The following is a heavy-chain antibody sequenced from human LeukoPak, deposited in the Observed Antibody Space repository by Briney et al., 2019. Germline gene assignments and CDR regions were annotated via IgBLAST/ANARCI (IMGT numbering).Heavy chain of an antibody. V-gene: IGHV3-21*01. J-gene: IGHJ4*02. Sequence: GGSLRLSCAASGFTFSSYSMNWVRQAPGKGLEWVSSISSSSSYIYYADSVKGRLTISRDNAKNSLYLQMNSLRAEDTAVYYCARDRVFLGFTPYYFDYWGQGTLVTVSS. D-gene: IGHD3-3*01. CDR1: GFTFSSYS. CDR2: ISSSSSYI. CDR3: ARDRVFLGFTPYYFDY.